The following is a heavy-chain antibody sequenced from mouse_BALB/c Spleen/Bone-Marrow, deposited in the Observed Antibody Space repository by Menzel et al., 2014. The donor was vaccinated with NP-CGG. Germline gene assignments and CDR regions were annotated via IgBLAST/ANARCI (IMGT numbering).Heavy chain of an antibody. Sequence: VQLKQSGAELVKPGASVKLSCTASGFNIKDTYMHWVKQRPEQGLEWIGRIIPANGNTNYDPTLQGKATLTADTSSNTAYRQPSSLTSEDTAVYYRARYYYGCYFDFWGQGSPRTVS. V-gene: IGHV14-3*02. D-gene: IGHD1-2*01. CDR2: IIPANGNT. J-gene: IGHJ2*01. CDR3: ARYYYGCYFDF. CDR1: GFNIKDTY.